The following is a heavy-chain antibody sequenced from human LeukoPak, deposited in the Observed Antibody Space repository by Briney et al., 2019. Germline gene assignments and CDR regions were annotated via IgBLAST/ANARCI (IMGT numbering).Heavy chain of an antibody. CDR1: GFTFSSYG. Sequence: GGSLRLSCAASGFTFSSYGMHWVRQAPGKGLEWVSVIYSGGSTYYADSVKGRFTISRDNSKNTLYLQMNSLRAEDTAVYYCARAQGGGKPNYDSSGYQGIDAFDIWGQGTMVTVSS. J-gene: IGHJ3*02. D-gene: IGHD3-22*01. V-gene: IGHV3-66*01. CDR2: IYSGGST. CDR3: ARAQGGGKPNYDSSGYQGIDAFDI.